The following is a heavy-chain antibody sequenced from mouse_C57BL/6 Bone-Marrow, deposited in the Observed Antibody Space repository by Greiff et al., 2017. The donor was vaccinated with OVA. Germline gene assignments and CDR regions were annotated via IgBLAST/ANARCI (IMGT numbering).Heavy chain of an antibody. CDR2: ISYDGSN. V-gene: IGHV3-6*01. J-gene: IGHJ2*01. CDR1: GYSITSGYY. CDR3: ARDEGDSNYSY. Sequence: VQLKESGPGLVKPSQSLSLTCSVTGYSITSGYYWNWIRQFPGNKLEWMGYISYDGSNNYNPSLKNRISITRDTSKNQFFLKLNSVTTEDTATYYCARDEGDSNYSYWGQGTTLTVSS. D-gene: IGHD2-5*01.